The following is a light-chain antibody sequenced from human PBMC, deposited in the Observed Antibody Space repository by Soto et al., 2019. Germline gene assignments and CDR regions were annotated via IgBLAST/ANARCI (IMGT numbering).Light chain of an antibody. CDR2: DAS. J-gene: IGKJ4*01. Sequence: DIVLTQSPGTLSLSPGERATLSCRASQSVPRDYLAWYQQKPGQAPRLLIHDASNRASGIPDRFSGSGSGTDFTLTISRLEPEEFAVYYCQQCSTSPRTFGGGPKLEMK. V-gene: IGKV3-20*01. CDR3: QQCSTSPRT. CDR1: QSVPRDY.